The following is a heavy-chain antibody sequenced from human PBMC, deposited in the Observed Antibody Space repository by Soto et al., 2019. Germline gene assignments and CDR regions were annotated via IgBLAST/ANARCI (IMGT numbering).Heavy chain of an antibody. D-gene: IGHD6-13*01. Sequence: TETLSLTCAVYGGSFSGYYWSWIRQPPGKGLEWIGEINHSGSTNYNPSLKSRVTISVDTSKNQFSLKLSSVTAADTAVYYCARGGIAAAGDPVGVYWFDPSGQGTLVTVSS. CDR1: GGSFSGYY. CDR2: INHSGST. V-gene: IGHV4-34*01. J-gene: IGHJ5*02. CDR3: ARGGIAAAGDPVGVYWFDP.